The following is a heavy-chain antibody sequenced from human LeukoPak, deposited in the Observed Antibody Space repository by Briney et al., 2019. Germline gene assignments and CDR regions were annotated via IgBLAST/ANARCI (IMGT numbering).Heavy chain of an antibody. J-gene: IGHJ4*02. Sequence: ASVKVSCKASGGTFSSYAISWLRQAPGQGLEWMGRIIPIFGTANYAQKFQGRVTITTDESTSTAYMELSSLRSEDTAVYYCATGILGGSTTFDYWGQGTLVTVSS. CDR1: GGTFSSYA. D-gene: IGHD2-15*01. CDR2: IIPIFGTA. V-gene: IGHV1-69*05. CDR3: ATGILGGSTTFDY.